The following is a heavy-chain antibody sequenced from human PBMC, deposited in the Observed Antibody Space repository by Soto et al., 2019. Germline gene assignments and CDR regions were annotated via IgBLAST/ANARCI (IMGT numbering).Heavy chain of an antibody. CDR3: ARGSHRAYYYYGMDV. CDR2: IYHSGST. CDR1: GGSISSGGYS. V-gene: IGHV4-30-2*01. J-gene: IGHJ6*02. Sequence: SETLSLSCAVSGGSISSGGYSWVWIRHPPGKGLEWIGYIYHSGSTYYNPSLKSRVTISVDRSKNQFSLKLSSVTAADTAVYYCARGSHRAYYYYGMDVWGQGTTVTVSS.